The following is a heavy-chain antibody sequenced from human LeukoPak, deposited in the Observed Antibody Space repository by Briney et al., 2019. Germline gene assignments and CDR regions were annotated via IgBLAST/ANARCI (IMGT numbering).Heavy chain of an antibody. J-gene: IGHJ2*01. CDR2: ISAYNGNT. D-gene: IGHD6-19*01. V-gene: IGHV1-18*01. CDR1: GYTFTSYD. CDR3: ARGIVAGTNWYFDL. Sequence: GSVKVSCKASGYTFTSYDINWVRQATGQGLEWMGWISAYNGNTNYAQKLQGRVTMTTDTSTSTAYMELRSLRSDDTAVYYCARGIVAGTNWYFDLWGRGTLVTVSS.